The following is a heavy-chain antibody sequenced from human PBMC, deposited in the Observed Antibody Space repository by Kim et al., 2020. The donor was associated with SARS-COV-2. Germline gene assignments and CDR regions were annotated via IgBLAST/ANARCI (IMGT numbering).Heavy chain of an antibody. CDR2: IYYSGST. V-gene: IGHV4-59*13. CDR3: ARDERDSSGWANWFDP. J-gene: IGHJ5*02. CDR1: GGSISSYY. Sequence: SETLSLTCTVSGGSISSYYWSWIRHPPGKGLEWIGYIYYSGSTNYNPSLKSRVTISVDTSKNQFSLKLSSVTAADTAVYYCARDERDSSGWANWFDPWGQGTLVTVSS. D-gene: IGHD6-19*01.